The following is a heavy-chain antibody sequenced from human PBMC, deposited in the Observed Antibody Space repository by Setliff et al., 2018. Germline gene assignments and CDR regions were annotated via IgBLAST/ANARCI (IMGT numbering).Heavy chain of an antibody. CDR3: AGTPARGTTWLSPFDY. CDR2: IQGTGNT. Sequence: PSETLSLTCTVTGGSFDSGTHYWRWIRQPAGKVPEWIGLIQGTGNTNYNPSLQSRATISIDTSKNQISLKITSVTAADTALYSCAGTPARGTTWLSPFDYWGQGIQVTVSS. CDR1: GGSFDSGTHY. V-gene: IGHV4-61*02. J-gene: IGHJ4*02. D-gene: IGHD3-9*01.